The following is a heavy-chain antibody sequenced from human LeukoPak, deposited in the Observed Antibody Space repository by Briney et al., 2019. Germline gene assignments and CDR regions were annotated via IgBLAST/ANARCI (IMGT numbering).Heavy chain of an antibody. CDR3: ARDGAYSGSYRAAFDI. D-gene: IGHD1-26*01. J-gene: IGHJ3*02. CDR2: ISGSGGST. CDR1: GFTFSSYA. V-gene: IGHV3-23*01. Sequence: WGSLRLSCAASGFTFSSYAMSWVRQAPGKGLEWVSDISGSGGSTYYADSVKGRFTISRDNSKNTLYLQMNSLRAEDTAVYYCARDGAYSGSYRAAFDIWGQGTMVTVSS.